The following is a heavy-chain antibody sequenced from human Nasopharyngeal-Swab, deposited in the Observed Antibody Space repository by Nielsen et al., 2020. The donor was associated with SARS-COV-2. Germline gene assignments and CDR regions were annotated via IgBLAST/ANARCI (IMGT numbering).Heavy chain of an antibody. J-gene: IGHJ4*02. CDR3: VKDYPELVGSSSIFDY. V-gene: IGHV3-23*01. CDR2: INSPGGT. D-gene: IGHD3-10*01. CDR1: GFTFSGYA. Sequence: LKISCAASGFTFSGYAMSWVRQAPGKGLEWVSGINSPGGTYYRDSVKGRFTISKDNSQNTLYLQMDSLRAEDTAIYYCVKDYPELVGSSSIFDYWGQGIQVTVSS.